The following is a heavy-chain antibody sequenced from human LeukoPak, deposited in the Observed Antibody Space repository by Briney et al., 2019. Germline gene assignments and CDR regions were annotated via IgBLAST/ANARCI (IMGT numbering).Heavy chain of an antibody. CDR2: IWYDGSNK. V-gene: IGHV3-33*06. J-gene: IGHJ6*02. D-gene: IGHD1-14*01. Sequence: GRSLRLSCAASGFTFSSYGMHWVRQAPGKGLEWVAVIWYDGSNKYYADSVKGRFTISRDNSKNTLYLQMNSLRAEDTAVYYCAKYLTARGPPYALDVWGQGTTVTVSS. CDR1: GFTFSSYG. CDR3: AKYLTARGPPYALDV.